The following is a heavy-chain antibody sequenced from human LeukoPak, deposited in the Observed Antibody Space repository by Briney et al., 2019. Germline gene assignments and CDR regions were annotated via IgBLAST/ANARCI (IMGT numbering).Heavy chain of an antibody. CDR3: ARGGHYYDSSGYYDAFDI. Sequence: GGSLRLSCAASGFTFSSYAMHWVRQAPGKGLEWVAVISYDGSNKYYAGSVKGRFTISRDNSKNTLYLQMNSLRAEDTAVYYCARGGHYYDSSGYYDAFDIWGQGTMVTVSS. CDR1: GFTFSSYA. D-gene: IGHD3-22*01. J-gene: IGHJ3*02. CDR2: ISYDGSNK. V-gene: IGHV3-30-3*01.